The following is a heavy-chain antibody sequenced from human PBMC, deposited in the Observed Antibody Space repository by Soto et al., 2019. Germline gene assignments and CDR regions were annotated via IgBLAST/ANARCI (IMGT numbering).Heavy chain of an antibody. V-gene: IGHV1-24*01. CDR2: FDPEDGET. CDR3: ARAARADY. Sequence: VASVKVSCKVSGYTLTELSMHWVRQAPGKGLEWMGGFDPEDGETIYAQKLQGRVTMTTDTSTSTAYMELSSLRSEDTAVYYCARAARADYWGQGTLVTVSS. CDR1: GYTLTELS. J-gene: IGHJ4*02. D-gene: IGHD6-6*01.